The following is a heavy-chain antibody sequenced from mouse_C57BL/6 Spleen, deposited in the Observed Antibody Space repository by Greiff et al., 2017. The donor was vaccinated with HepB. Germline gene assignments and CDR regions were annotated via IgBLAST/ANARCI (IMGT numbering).Heavy chain of an antibody. V-gene: IGHV5-16*01. Sequence: EVMLVESEGGLVQPGRSMKLSCTASGFTFSDYYMAWVRQVPEKGLEWVANINYDGSSTYYLDSLKSRFIISRDNAKNILYLQMSSLKSEDTATYYCARTVVAPFDVWGTGTTVTVSS. CDR3: ARTVVAPFDV. CDR2: INYDGSST. D-gene: IGHD1-1*01. CDR1: GFTFSDYY. J-gene: IGHJ1*03.